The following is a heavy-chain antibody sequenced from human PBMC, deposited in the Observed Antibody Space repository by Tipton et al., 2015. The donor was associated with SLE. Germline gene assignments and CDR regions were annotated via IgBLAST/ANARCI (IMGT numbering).Heavy chain of an antibody. V-gene: IGHV3-66*02. J-gene: IGHJ6*02. D-gene: IGHD3-22*01. CDR1: GFTVSSNY. Sequence: SLRLSCAVSGFTVSSNYMSWVRQAPGKGLEWASVIYSGGSTFYADSVKGRFTISRDNSKNTLYLQMNSLRAEDTAVYYCARDSATFYYISSGYPIHKYYGMDVWGQGTTVTVSS. CDR2: IYSGGST. CDR3: ARDSATFYYISSGYPIHKYYGMDV.